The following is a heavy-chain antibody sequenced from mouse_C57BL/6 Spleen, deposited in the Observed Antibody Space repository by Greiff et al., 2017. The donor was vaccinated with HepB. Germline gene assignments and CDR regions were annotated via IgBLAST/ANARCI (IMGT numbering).Heavy chain of an antibody. CDR2: IDPSDSYT. D-gene: IGHD1-1*01. Sequence: VQLQQPGAELVKPGASVKLSCKASGYTFTSYWMQWVKQRPGQGLEWIGEIDPSDSYTNYNQKFKGKATLTVDTSSSTAYMQLSSLTSEDSAVYYCARAEGNYYGSSIPFDDWGQGTTLTVSS. CDR3: ARAEGNYYGSSIPFDD. J-gene: IGHJ2*01. CDR1: GYTFTSYW. V-gene: IGHV1-50*01.